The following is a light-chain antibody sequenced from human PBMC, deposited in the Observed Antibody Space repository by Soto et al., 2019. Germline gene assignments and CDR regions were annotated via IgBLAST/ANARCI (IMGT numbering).Light chain of an antibody. CDR1: SSDVGGYNY. CDR2: EVS. CDR3: SSYAGSNNVYV. V-gene: IGLV2-8*01. J-gene: IGLJ1*01. Sequence: LTQPPSASGSPGQSVTISCTGTSSDVGGYNYVSWYQQHPGKAPKLMIYEVSKRPSGVPDRFSGSKSGNTASLTVSGLQAEDEADYYCSSYAGSNNVYVFGTGTKV.